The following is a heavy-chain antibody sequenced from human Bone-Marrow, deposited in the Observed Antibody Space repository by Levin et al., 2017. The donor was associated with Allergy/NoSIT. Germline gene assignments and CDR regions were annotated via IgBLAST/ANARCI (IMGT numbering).Heavy chain of an antibody. D-gene: IGHD6-19*01. Sequence: GESLKISCAAAGFTFSDYNMNWVRQAPGKGLEWVSSIGSSSNSIYYADSLKGRFTISRDNSKNSLYLQLSSLRPEDTAVYYCARVVGIAVAGPLDYWGQGALVTVSS. V-gene: IGHV3-21*01. J-gene: IGHJ4*02. CDR1: GFTFSDYN. CDR2: IGSSSNSI. CDR3: ARVVGIAVAGPLDY.